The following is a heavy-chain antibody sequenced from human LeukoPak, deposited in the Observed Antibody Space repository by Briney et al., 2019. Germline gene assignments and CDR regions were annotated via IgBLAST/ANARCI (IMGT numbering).Heavy chain of an antibody. CDR1: GGSISSYY. CDR3: ARDPYSSSYGDNWFDP. D-gene: IGHD6-6*01. V-gene: IGHV4-4*07. J-gene: IGHJ5*02. Sequence: SETLSLTCTVSGGSISSYYWSWIRQPAGKGLEWIRRIYTSGSTNYNPPLKSRVTMSVDTSKNQFSLKLSSVTAADTAVYYCARDPYSSSYGDNWFDPWGQGTLVTVSS. CDR2: IYTSGST.